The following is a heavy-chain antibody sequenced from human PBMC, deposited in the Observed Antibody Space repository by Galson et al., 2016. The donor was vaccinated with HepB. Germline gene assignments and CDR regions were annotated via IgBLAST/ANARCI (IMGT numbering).Heavy chain of an antibody. J-gene: IGHJ5*02. CDR1: GGAISSQY. V-gene: IGHV4-59*11. CDR2: IYNRGIT. Sequence: SETLSLTCSVSGGAISSQYLSWIRQTPGKGLEWIANIYNRGITHTKASLKSRITMSVDTSKNQISLRLSSVTAADTAVYSCARGPLCSGGVCYSGGWFDPWGQGTLVTVSS. CDR3: ARGPLCSGGVCYSGGWFDP. D-gene: IGHD2-15*01.